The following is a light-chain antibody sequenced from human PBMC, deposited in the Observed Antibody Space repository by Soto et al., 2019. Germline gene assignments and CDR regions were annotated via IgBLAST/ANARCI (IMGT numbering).Light chain of an antibody. J-gene: IGLJ2*01. CDR1: NIGTKS. CDR3: QVWDTSSDHMV. CDR2: DDS. V-gene: IGLV3-21*02. Sequence: SYELTQPPSVSVAPGQTARITCGGNNIGTKSVHWYQQEPGRAPVLVVYDDSDRPSGIPERVSGSNSGNTATLTISGVEAGDEADYYCQVWDTSSDHMVFGGGTKLTV.